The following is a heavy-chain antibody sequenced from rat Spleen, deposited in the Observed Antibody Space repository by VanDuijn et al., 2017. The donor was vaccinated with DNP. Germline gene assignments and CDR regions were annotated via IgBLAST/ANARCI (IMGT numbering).Heavy chain of an antibody. Sequence: EVHLVESGGDLVQPGRSLKLSCVVSRFTFNNYWMTWFRQVPGKGLEWVASIPSSGGNTYYPASVKGRFTLSRDNAENTLFLQMNSLRSEDMATYYCARHVLPLRVWDYWGQGVMVTVSS. CDR2: IPSSGGNT. CDR3: ARHVLPLRVWDY. D-gene: IGHD1-4*01. J-gene: IGHJ2*01. CDR1: RFTFNNYW. V-gene: IGHV5-31*01.